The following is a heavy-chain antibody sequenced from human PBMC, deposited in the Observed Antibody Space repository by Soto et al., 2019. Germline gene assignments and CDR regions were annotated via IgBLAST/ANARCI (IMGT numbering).Heavy chain of an antibody. CDR1: GGSISSGDYY. CDR2: IYYSGST. D-gene: IGHD3-16*01. J-gene: IGHJ4*02. Sequence: SETLSLTCTVSGGSISSGDYYWGWIRQPPGKGLEWIGSIYYSGSTYYNPSLKSRVTISVDTSKNQFALKMSSVTAADTAVYYCACLDRGFDYWGQGTLVTVSS. CDR3: ACLDRGFDY. V-gene: IGHV4-39*01.